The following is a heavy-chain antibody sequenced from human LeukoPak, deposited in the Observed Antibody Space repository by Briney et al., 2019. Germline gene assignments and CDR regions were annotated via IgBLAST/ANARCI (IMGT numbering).Heavy chain of an antibody. CDR2: IYYSGST. J-gene: IGHJ5*02. Sequence: PSQTLSLTCTVSGGSISSGDYYWSWIRQPPGKGLEWIGYIYYSGSTYYNPSLKSRVTISVDTSKNQFSLKLGSVTAADTAVYYCARLRPAASPWFDPWGQGTLVTVSS. CDR1: GGSISSGDYY. CDR3: ARLRPAASPWFDP. V-gene: IGHV4-30-4*08. D-gene: IGHD2-2*01.